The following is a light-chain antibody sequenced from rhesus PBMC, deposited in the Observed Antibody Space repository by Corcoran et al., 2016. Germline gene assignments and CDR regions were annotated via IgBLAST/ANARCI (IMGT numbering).Light chain of an antibody. V-gene: IGLV10-114*01. CDR2: RNN. J-gene: IGLJ1*01. CDR3: SAWASSLSAYI. CDR1: SNNVGNQG. Sequence: QAGLTQPPSVSKDLRQTATLTCTGNSNNVGNQGAAWLQQHQGHPPKLLSYRNNNRPSGISERFSASRSGNTASLTITGLQPEDEADYYCSAWASSLSAYIFGTGTRLTVL.